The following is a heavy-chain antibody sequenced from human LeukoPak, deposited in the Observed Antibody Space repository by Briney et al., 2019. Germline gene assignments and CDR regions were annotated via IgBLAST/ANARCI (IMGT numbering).Heavy chain of an antibody. D-gene: IGHD3-16*01. CDR2: TGNTGLAK. CDR1: GFTFSNFN. J-gene: IGHJ2*01. V-gene: IGHV3-30*03. Sequence: GGFLRLSCVGSGFTFSNFNMNWVRQAPGKGLEWVAVTGNTGLAKYFAEFAKGRFTISRDNSKNTLYLETNSLRHEDTAVYYCAREATWGNWYFDLWGRGTLVTVSS. CDR3: AREATWGNWYFDL.